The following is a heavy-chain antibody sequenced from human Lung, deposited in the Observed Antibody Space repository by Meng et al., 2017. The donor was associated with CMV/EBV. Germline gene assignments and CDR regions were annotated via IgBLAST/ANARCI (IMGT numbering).Heavy chain of an antibody. CDR2: IKPTTEHETI. CDR1: GFTISNAK. V-gene: IGHV3-15*01. CDR3: TTVNWNYYDD. J-gene: IGHJ4*02. D-gene: IGHD1-1*01. Sequence: GGSLRLXXAGSGFTISNAKISWVRQAPGKGLEWVARIKPTTEHETIDYAAPVEGRFTISRDDSRNTVYLQMNSLKSEDTAVYFCTTVNWNYYDDWGQGTVVTVSS.